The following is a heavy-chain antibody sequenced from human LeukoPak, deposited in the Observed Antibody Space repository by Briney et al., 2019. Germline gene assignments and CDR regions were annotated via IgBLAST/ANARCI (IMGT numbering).Heavy chain of an antibody. CDR3: SIVAVASDFDY. CDR1: GFTLFSSYD. V-gene: IGHV3-30*02. D-gene: IGHD6-19*01. CDR2: I. J-gene: IGHJ4*02. Sequence: GGSLRLSRAASGFTLFSSYDMHWVRQAPGKGLEWVAIIDSVKGRFTISRDNSRNTLYLQMNSLRVEDTAVYYCSIVAVASDFDYWGQGTLVTVSS.